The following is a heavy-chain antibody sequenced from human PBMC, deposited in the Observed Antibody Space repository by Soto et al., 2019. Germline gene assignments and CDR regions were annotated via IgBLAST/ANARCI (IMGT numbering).Heavy chain of an antibody. V-gene: IGHV3-30*04. Sequence: QVQLVESEGGVVQPGRSLRLSCSASGFTFSNYSMHWVRQAPAKGLEWVAVISDDGNNNFYADSVKGRFTISRDNSRNTLSLQMNSLRPEDTAVYHCASDSSSAPFDSWGQGTLVTVSS. CDR2: ISDDGNNN. CDR1: GFTFSNYS. J-gene: IGHJ4*02. CDR3: ASDSSSAPFDS. D-gene: IGHD6-6*01.